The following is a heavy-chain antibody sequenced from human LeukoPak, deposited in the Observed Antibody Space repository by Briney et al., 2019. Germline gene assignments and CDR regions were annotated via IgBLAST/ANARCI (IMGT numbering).Heavy chain of an antibody. CDR2: IYYSGTT. Sequence: PSETLSLTCTVSGGSISSGDYYWSWIRQPPGKGLEWIGYIYYSGTTLYNPHLNNRLTVSVDSSKNQFSLTLNSVTAADTAVYYCASVSVWELATHTGGSFDYWGRGILVTVSS. V-gene: IGHV4-30-4*01. J-gene: IGHJ4*02. CDR3: ASVSVWELATHTGGSFDY. D-gene: IGHD1-26*01. CDR1: GGSISSGDYY.